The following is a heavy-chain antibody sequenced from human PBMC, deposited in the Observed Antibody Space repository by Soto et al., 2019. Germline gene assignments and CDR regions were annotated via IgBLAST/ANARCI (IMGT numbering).Heavy chain of an antibody. J-gene: IGHJ6*02. CDR1: GTSIGSGGYF. Sequence: QVLLLESGPGLVEPSQTLSLTCNVSGTSIGSGGYFWTWIRQHPGKGLEWIGYIYSAKNTNYNPSLQSRVSMSLDTSKNQFSLKLRSVTAEDTSVYYCARDPPRPYTHFYGLDVRGQGTTVTVSS. CDR3: ARDPPRPYTHFYGLDV. V-gene: IGHV4-31*03. CDR2: IYSAKNT. D-gene: IGHD3-16*01.